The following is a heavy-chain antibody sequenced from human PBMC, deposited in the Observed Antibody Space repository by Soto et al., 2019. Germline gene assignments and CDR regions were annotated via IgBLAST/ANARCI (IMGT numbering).Heavy chain of an antibody. V-gene: IGHV5-51*01. Sequence: PGESLKISCKGSGYSFTSYWIGWVRQMPGKGLEWMGIIYPGDSDTRYSSSFQGQVTISADKSISTAYLQWSSLKASDTAMYYCASPSITMRAKVDAFDIWGQGTMVTVSS. J-gene: IGHJ3*02. CDR3: ASPSITMRAKVDAFDI. CDR2: IYPGDSDT. D-gene: IGHD3-22*01. CDR1: GYSFTSYW.